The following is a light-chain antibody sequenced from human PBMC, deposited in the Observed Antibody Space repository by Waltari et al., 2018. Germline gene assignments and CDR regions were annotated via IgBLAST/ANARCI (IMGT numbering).Light chain of an antibody. V-gene: IGLV2-14*03. J-gene: IGLJ1*01. CDR3: SSYSRSSTFYV. CDR2: DVS. CDR1: TSDVGGYNY. Sequence: QSALTHPASVSGSPGQSITISCTGTTSDVGGYNYVSWYQQHPGKAPKLTIYDVSKRPSGVSVRFSGSKSGNTASLTISGLQTEDEADYYFSSYSRSSTFYVFGTGTKVTVL.